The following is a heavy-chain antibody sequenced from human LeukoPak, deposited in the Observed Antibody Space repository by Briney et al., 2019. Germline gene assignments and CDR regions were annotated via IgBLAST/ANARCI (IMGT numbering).Heavy chain of an antibody. Sequence: SETLSLTCTVSGGSISSHYWNWIRQPPGKGLEWIGYIYYSGSTNYNPSLKSRVTISVDTSQNQFSLTLTSATAADTAVYYCAREITVVTPGRSDGFDIWGQGTMVTVSS. CDR3: AREITVVTPGRSDGFDI. CDR1: GGSISSHY. J-gene: IGHJ3*02. V-gene: IGHV4-59*11. CDR2: IYYSGST. D-gene: IGHD4-23*01.